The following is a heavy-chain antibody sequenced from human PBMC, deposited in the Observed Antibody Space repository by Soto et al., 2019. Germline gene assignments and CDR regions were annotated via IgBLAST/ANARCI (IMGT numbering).Heavy chain of an antibody. J-gene: IGHJ4*02. Sequence: PSETLSLTCRFSGCSIREYFWSWIRPPPGKGLEWIGYIFYSGITNYNPSLKGRVTISVDTSKNQFSLKLGSVTAADTALYYCAKHRGSNWRHHNDYWGQGIQVTVSS. D-gene: IGHD6-13*01. CDR1: GCSIREYF. CDR2: IFYSGIT. CDR3: AKHRGSNWRHHNDY. V-gene: IGHV4-59*08.